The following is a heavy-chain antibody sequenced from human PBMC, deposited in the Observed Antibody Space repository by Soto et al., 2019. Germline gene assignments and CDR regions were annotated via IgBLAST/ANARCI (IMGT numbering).Heavy chain of an antibody. J-gene: IGHJ4*02. CDR3: VRGSDTAMADY. CDR2: MYNSVST. CDR1: GGSISSGEYY. Sequence: QVQLQESGPGLVKPSQTLSLTCTVSGGSISSGEYYWSWIRQPPGKGLEWIGYMYNSVSTYYNPSLKSXXTXSXXTSKNQFSLKLSSVTAADTAVYYCVRGSDTAMADYWGQGALVTVSS. V-gene: IGHV4-30-4*01. D-gene: IGHD5-18*01.